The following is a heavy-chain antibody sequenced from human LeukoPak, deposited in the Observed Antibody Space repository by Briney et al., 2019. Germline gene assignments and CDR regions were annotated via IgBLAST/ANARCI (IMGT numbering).Heavy chain of an antibody. CDR3: ARGGARLYGMDV. V-gene: IGHV4-59*02. CDR2: IYYSGST. Sequence: SETLSLTCTVSGGFVSSNYWSWIRQPPGKGLERIGYIYYSGSTNYNPSLKSRVTISEDTSKNQFSLKLTSVTAADTAVYYCARGGARLYGMDVWGQGTTVTVSS. CDR1: GGFVSSNY. J-gene: IGHJ6*02. D-gene: IGHD4/OR15-4a*01.